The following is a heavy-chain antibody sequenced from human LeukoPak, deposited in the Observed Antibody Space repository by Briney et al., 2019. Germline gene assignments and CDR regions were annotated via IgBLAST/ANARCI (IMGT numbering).Heavy chain of an antibody. Sequence: PGGSLRLSCAASGFTFRSYGMSWVRQAPGKGLEWVSALSGNGGVTYYADSVKGRFAISRDNSKNTLYLQMNTLRAEDTAVYYCAKDLAWGLDYWGQGALVTVSS. CDR3: AKDLAWGLDY. V-gene: IGHV3-23*01. CDR2: LSGNGGVT. D-gene: IGHD3/OR15-3a*01. J-gene: IGHJ4*02. CDR1: GFTFRSYG.